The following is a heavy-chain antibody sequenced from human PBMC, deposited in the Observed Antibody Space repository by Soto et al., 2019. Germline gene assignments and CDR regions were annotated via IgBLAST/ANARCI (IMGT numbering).Heavy chain of an antibody. J-gene: IGHJ4*02. CDR1: GFTFNNFA. CDR3: ARDLEWLFPNYFDY. Sequence: GGSLRLSCAASGFTFNNFAMTWVRQAPGKGLEWVSSISGSGGAALYADSVKGRFTISRDNAKNSLYLHMNSLRAEDTAVYYCARDLEWLFPNYFDYWGQGTLVTVSS. D-gene: IGHD3-3*01. V-gene: IGHV3-23*01. CDR2: ISGSGGAA.